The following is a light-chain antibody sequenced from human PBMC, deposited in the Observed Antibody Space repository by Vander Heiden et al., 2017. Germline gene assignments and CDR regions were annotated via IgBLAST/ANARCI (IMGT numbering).Light chain of an antibody. CDR3: HGWDSTTAV. V-gene: IGLV3-9*01. Sequence: SYELTQPLSVSVALGQTATFTCGGNNIGSKNVHWYQQKPGQVPVVVIYKDRNRPSGIPERFSGSNSGNTATLTISRAQAGDEADYYCHGWDSTTAVFGGGTKLTVL. CDR1: NIGSKN. CDR2: KDR. J-gene: IGLJ3*02.